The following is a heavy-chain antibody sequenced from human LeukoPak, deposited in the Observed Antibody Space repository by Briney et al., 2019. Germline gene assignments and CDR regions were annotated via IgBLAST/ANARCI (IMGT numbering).Heavy chain of an antibody. CDR1: GASVSGSPYY. J-gene: IGHJ4*02. V-gene: IGHV4-39*02. CDR3: AKSGGYALIDY. CDR2: IYSSGST. D-gene: IGHD1-26*01. Sequence: SETLSLTCTVSGASVSGSPYYWGWIRQPPGKGLEGIGSIYSSGSTYYNASRQGRVTISIETSKTHTSLRLNPVTAAATAIYYCAKSGGYALIDYCGQGTLVTVTS.